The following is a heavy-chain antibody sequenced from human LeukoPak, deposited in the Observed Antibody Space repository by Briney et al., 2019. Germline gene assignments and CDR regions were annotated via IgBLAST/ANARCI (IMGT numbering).Heavy chain of an antibody. CDR1: GFTFSSYW. V-gene: IGHV3-74*01. D-gene: IGHD6-6*01. CDR2: ISPTGSTT. CDR3: ARGPNSNWSGLDF. J-gene: IGHJ4*02. Sequence: RTGGSLRLSCAASGFTFSSYWMHWVRQAPGKGLVWVSRISPTGSTTSYADSVKGRFTVSRDNAKNTLYLQVNNLRAEDTAVYYCARGPNSNWSGLDFWGQGTLLTVSS.